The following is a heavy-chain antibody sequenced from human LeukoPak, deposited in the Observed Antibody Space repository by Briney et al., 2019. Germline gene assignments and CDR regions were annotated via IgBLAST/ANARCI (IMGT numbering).Heavy chain of an antibody. D-gene: IGHD5-18*01. CDR2: IYYSGRT. Sequence: SETLSLTCNVSGVSISSSDYYWGWIRQPPGKGLEWIGSIYYSGRTYYNPPLKSRVTISEDTSKNQFSLKLSSVTAADTAVYYCARHRTAISRYGPYDAFDVWGQGTMVTVSS. CDR3: ARHRTAISRYGPYDAFDV. J-gene: IGHJ3*01. CDR1: GVSISSSDYY. V-gene: IGHV4-39*01.